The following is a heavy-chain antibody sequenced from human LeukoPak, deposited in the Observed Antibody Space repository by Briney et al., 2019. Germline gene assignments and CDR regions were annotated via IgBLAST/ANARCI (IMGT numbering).Heavy chain of an antibody. CDR2: ISGSGGST. Sequence: PGGSLRLSCAASGFTFSSYAMSWVRQAPGRGLEWVSAISGSGGSTYYADSVKGQFTISRDNSKNTLYLQMNSLRAEDTAVYHCAKGRRSYYYGMDVWGQGTTVTVSS. D-gene: IGHD3-10*01. CDR3: AKGRRSYYYGMDV. CDR1: GFTFSSYA. V-gene: IGHV3-23*01. J-gene: IGHJ6*02.